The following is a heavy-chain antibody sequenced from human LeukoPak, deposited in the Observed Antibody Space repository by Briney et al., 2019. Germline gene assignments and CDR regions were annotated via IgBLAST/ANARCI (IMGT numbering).Heavy chain of an antibody. V-gene: IGHV3-30*02. CDR2: IQYDGSNK. D-gene: IGHD6-13*01. Sequence: GGSLRLSCAASGFSFSTYGMHWVRQAPGKGLEWVTFIQYDGSNKYYAESVKGRFTFSRDNSANTLYLQLNSLRVEDTAVYYCARWDSRDYYYYMDVWGKGTTVTVSS. J-gene: IGHJ6*03. CDR1: GFSFSTYG. CDR3: ARWDSRDYYYYMDV.